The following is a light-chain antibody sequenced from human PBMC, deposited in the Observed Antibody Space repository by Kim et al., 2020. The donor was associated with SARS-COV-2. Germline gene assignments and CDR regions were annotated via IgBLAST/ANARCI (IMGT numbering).Light chain of an antibody. Sequence: SLSPGQTASIACYGDKLGTKFVHWYQQKSGQSPALVIYQTARRPSGTPERFSGSLSGNTATLTIRGTQAMDEADYFCQAWDDTSAVFGGGTQLTVL. CDR2: QTA. J-gene: IGLJ3*02. V-gene: IGLV3-1*01. CDR3: QAWDDTSAV. CDR1: KLGTKF.